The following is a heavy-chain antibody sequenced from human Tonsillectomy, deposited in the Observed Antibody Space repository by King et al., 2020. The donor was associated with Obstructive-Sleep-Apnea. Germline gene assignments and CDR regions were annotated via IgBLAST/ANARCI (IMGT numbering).Heavy chain of an antibody. J-gene: IGHJ5*02. Sequence: VQLVESGGGLVKPGGSLRLSCAASGFTFSDYYMSWIRQAPGKGLEWVSCISGSSTYTNYADSVKGRFTISRDNAKNSLYLQMNSLRAEDTAVDYCARDLNYYDSSGYYPDGWFDPWGQGTLVTVSS. CDR1: GFTFSDYY. V-gene: IGHV3-11*06. CDR3: ARDLNYYDSSGYYPDGWFDP. CDR2: ISGSSTYT. D-gene: IGHD3-22*01.